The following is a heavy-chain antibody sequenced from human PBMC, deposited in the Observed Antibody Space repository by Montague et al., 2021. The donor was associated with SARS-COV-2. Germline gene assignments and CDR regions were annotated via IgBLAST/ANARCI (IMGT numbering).Heavy chain of an antibody. D-gene: IGHD6-19*01. V-gene: IGHV4-39*02. J-gene: IGHJ4*02. CDR1: GDSISSSSYG. Sequence: SETLSLTCTVSGDSISSSSYGWGWIRRPPGKGLEWIGHISDHGNTNYNLSLKSRVTISIDTSRNDISLKVSSVTATDTAIYYSARRLDCWDSSDHGRRFDYWGQGTLVTVSS. CDR3: ARRLDCWDSSDHGRRFDY. CDR2: ISDHGNT.